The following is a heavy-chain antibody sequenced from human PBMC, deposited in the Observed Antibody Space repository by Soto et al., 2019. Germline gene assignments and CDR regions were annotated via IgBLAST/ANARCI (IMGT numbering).Heavy chain of an antibody. CDR1: GFSLSTSGMC. D-gene: IGHD5-18*01. J-gene: IGHJ4*02. V-gene: IGHV2-70*01. Sequence: SGPTLVNPTQTLTLTCTFSGFSLSTSGMCVSWIRQPPGKALEWLALIDWDDDKYYSTSLKTRLTISKDTSKNQVVLTMTNMDPVDTATYYCARIDPRGYSYGLYYFDYWGQGTLVTVSS. CDR3: ARIDPRGYSYGLYYFDY. CDR2: IDWDDDK.